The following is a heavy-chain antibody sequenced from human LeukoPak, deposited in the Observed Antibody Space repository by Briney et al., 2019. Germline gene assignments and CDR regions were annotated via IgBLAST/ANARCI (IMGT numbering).Heavy chain of an antibody. CDR1: GYTFTGYY. CDR3: AREDSSGYDY. D-gene: IGHD3-22*01. Sequence: ASVMVSCKASGYTFTGYYMHWVRQAPGQGLEWMGWINPNSGGTNYAQNFQARVTMTRDTSISTAYMEVSRLRSDDTAVYYCAREDSSGYDYWGQGTLVTVSS. J-gene: IGHJ4*02. V-gene: IGHV1-2*02. CDR2: INPNSGGT.